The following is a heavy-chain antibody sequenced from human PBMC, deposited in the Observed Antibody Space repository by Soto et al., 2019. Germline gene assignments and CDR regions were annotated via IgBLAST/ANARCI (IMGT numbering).Heavy chain of an antibody. CDR1: GFTFSSYA. CDR3: ARRIPFGYGMDV. V-gene: IGHV3-64*01. Sequence: GSLRLSCAASGFTFSSYAMHWVRQAPGKRLEYVSAITSNGGNTDYASSVKGRFTISRDNSKNTLYLQMGSLRAEDMAVYYCARRIPFGYGMDVWGQGTTVTVSS. D-gene: IGHD2-21*01. J-gene: IGHJ6*02. CDR2: ITSNGGNT.